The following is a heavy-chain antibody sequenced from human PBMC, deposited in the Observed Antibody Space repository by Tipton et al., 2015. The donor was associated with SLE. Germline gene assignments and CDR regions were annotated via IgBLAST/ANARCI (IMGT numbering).Heavy chain of an antibody. CDR1: GGSISSYY. J-gene: IGHJ4*02. CDR3: ARGVGADY. CDR2: IYYSGST. V-gene: IGHV4-59*01. Sequence: LRLSCTVSGGSISSYYWSWIRQPPGKGLEWIGYIYYSGSTNYNPPLKSRVTISVDTSKNQFSLKLSSVTAADTAMYYCARGVGADYWGQGTLVTVSS. D-gene: IGHD1-26*01.